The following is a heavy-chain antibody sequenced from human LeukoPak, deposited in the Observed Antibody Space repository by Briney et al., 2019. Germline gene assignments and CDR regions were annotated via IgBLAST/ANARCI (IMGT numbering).Heavy chain of an antibody. CDR2: IYHSGST. CDR1: GYSISSGYY. D-gene: IGHD4-17*01. CDR3: ARFYGRAFDY. Sequence: SETLSLTCAVSGYSISSGYYWGWIRQPPGKGLEWIGSIYHSGSTYYNPSLKSRVTILVDTSKNQFSLKPSSVTAADTAVYYCARFYGRAFDYWGQGTLVTVSS. J-gene: IGHJ4*02. V-gene: IGHV4-38-2*01.